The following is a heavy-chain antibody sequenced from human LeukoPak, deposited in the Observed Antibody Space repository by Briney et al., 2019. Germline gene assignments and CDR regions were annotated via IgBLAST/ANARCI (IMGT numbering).Heavy chain of an antibody. Sequence: SETLSLTCAVYGGSFSGYYWSWIRQPPGKGLEWIGEINHSGSTNYNPSLKSRVTISVDTSKNQFSLKLSSVTAADTAVYYCARVGSSSFRLDYWGQGTLVTVSS. J-gene: IGHJ4*02. CDR3: ARVGSSSFRLDY. V-gene: IGHV4-34*01. CDR2: INHSGST. CDR1: GGSFSGYY. D-gene: IGHD6-6*01.